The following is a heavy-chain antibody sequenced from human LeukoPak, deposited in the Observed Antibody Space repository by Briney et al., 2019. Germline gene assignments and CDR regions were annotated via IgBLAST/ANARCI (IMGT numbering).Heavy chain of an antibody. D-gene: IGHD2-2*01. Sequence: GGSLRLSCAASGFTCSSYAMHWVRQAPGKGLEWVAVISYDGSNKYYADSVKGRFTISRDSSKNTLYLQMNSLGAEDTAVYYCAREPAPIVVVPAASRYYYYYYGMDVWGKGTTVTVSS. CDR1: GFTCSSYA. J-gene: IGHJ6*04. CDR2: ISYDGSNK. CDR3: AREPAPIVVVPAASRYYYYYYGMDV. V-gene: IGHV3-30*04.